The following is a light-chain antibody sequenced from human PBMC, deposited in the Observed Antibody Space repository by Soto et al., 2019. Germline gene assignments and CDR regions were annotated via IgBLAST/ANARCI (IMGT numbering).Light chain of an antibody. Sequence: QSVLTQPRSVSGSPGQSVTISCTGTSSDVGGYNYVSWYQQHPGKAPKLMIYDVSKRPSGVPDRFSGSKSGNTASLTISGLQAEDEADYYCCSYAGGYTSHVVFGGGTKVTVL. CDR1: SSDVGGYNY. J-gene: IGLJ2*01. CDR3: CSYAGGYTSHVV. CDR2: DVS. V-gene: IGLV2-11*01.